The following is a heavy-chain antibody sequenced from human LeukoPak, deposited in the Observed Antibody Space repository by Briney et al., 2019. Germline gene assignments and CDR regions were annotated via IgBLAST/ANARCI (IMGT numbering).Heavy chain of an antibody. CDR2: INSDGSST. V-gene: IGHV3-74*01. D-gene: IGHD3-10*01. CDR3: ARPRSSYYYGSGSYYNY. J-gene: IGHJ4*02. Sequence: PGGSLRLSCAASRFTFSTYWMHWVRQAPGKGLVWVSRINSDGSSTGYADSVKGRFTISRDNSKNTLYLQMNSLRAEDTAVYYCARPRSSYYYGSGSYYNYWGQGTLVTVSS. CDR1: RFTFSTYW.